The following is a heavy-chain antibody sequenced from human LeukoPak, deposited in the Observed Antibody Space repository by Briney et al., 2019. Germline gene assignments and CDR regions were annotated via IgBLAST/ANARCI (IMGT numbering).Heavy chain of an antibody. CDR1: GGSISSYY. J-gene: IGHJ5*02. D-gene: IGHD3-22*01. V-gene: IGHV4-59*01. Sequence: SETLSLTCTVSGGSISSYYWSWIRQPPGKGLEWIGYMYYSGSTNYNPSLKSRVTIPVDTSKNKFSLKLSSETAAETAVYYCARVAVTDLHWFDPWGQGNLVTVSS. CDR3: ARVAVTDLHWFDP. CDR2: MYYSGST.